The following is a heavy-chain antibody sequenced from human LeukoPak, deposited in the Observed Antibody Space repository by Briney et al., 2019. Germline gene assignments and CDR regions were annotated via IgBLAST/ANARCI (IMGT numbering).Heavy chain of an antibody. Sequence: PSQTLSLTCAVSGGSISSGGYSWSWIRQPPGKGLEWIGYIYHSGSTYYNPSLKSRVTISVDRSKNQFSLKLSSVTAADTAVYYCAKVLTMHSHFDYWGQGTLVTVSS. D-gene: IGHD3-10*01. CDR1: GGSISSGGYS. J-gene: IGHJ4*02. V-gene: IGHV4-30-2*01. CDR3: AKVLTMHSHFDY. CDR2: IYHSGST.